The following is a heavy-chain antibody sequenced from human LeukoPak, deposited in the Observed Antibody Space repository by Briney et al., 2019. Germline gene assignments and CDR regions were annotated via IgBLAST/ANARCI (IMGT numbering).Heavy chain of an antibody. Sequence: GGSLRLSCAASGFTFSSYGMSWVRQAPGKGLEWVSAISGSGGSTYYADSVKGRFTISRDNSKNTLYLQMNSLRAEDTAVYYCAKDPDSGSYSYFDYWGQGTLVTVSS. CDR1: GFTFSSYG. V-gene: IGHV3-23*01. CDR2: ISGSGGST. D-gene: IGHD1-26*01. J-gene: IGHJ4*02. CDR3: AKDPDSGSYSYFDY.